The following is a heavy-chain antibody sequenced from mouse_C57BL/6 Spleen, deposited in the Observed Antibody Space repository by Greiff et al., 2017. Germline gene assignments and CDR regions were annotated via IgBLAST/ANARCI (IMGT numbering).Heavy chain of an antibody. D-gene: IGHD2-3*01. CDR2: IWSGGCT. CDR1: GFSLTSYG. J-gene: IGHJ4*01. V-gene: IGHV2-2*01. Sequence: QVQLQQSGPGLVQPSQSLSITCTVSGFSLTSYGVHWVRQSPGKGLEWLGVIWSGGCTDYNAAFISRLSNSKDNSKSQVFFKMNSLQADVTAIYYCARNYYDGYYYAMDYWGQGTSVTVSS. CDR3: ARNYYDGYYYAMDY.